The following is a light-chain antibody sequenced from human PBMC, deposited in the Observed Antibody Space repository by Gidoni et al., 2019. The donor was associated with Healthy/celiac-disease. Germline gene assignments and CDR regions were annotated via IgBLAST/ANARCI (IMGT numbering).Light chain of an antibody. CDR2: AAS. J-gene: IGKJ2*01. CDR3: QQSYSTPDT. Sequence: DIQMNQSQSSLSASVGDRVTITCRASQSISSYLTWYPQKPGQAPKLLFYAASSLQSGVPSRFSGSGSGTDFTLTISSLQPEDFATYYCQQSYSTPDTFGQGTKLEIK. CDR1: QSISSY. V-gene: IGKV1-39*01.